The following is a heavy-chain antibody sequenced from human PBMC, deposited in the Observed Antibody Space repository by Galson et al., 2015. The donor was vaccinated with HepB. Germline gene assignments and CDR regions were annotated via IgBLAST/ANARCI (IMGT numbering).Heavy chain of an antibody. J-gene: IGHJ5*02. CDR1: GYTFTSYA. CDR3: ARARGCSSTSCPGSWFDP. CDR2: INAGNGNT. Sequence: SVKVSCKASGYTFTSYAMHWVRQAPGQRLEWMGWINAGNGNTKYSQKFQGRVTITRDTSASTAYMELSSLRSEDTAVYYCARARGCSSTSCPGSWFDPWGQGTLVTVSS. D-gene: IGHD2-2*01. V-gene: IGHV1-3*01.